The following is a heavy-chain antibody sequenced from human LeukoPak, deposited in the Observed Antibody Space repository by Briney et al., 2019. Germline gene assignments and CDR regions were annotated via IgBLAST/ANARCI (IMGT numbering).Heavy chain of an antibody. Sequence: PGGSLRLSCAASGFTFSSYSMNWVRQAPGKGLEWVSYISSSSSTIYYADSVKGRFTISRDNAKNSLYLQMNSLRAEDTAVYYCATDLGEDREQLWLGSDYWGQGTLVTVSS. V-gene: IGHV3-48*01. J-gene: IGHJ4*02. CDR1: GFTFSSYS. CDR3: ATDLGEDREQLWLGSDY. CDR2: ISSSSSTI. D-gene: IGHD5-18*01.